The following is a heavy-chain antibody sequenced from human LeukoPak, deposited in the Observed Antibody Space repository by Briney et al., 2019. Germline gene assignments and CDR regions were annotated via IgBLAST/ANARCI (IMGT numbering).Heavy chain of an antibody. D-gene: IGHD6-13*01. CDR3: ARGYTSSWFVSYFDY. CDR2: ISYDGSSK. CDR1: GFTFSIYT. Sequence: GGSLRLSCAASGFTFSIYTIHWVRQAPGRGLEWVAVISYDGSSKFYADSVKARFTISRDNSRNTLYLQMNSLRDEDTAVYYCARGYTSSWFVSYFDYWGQGTLVTVSS. V-gene: IGHV3-30-3*01. J-gene: IGHJ4*02.